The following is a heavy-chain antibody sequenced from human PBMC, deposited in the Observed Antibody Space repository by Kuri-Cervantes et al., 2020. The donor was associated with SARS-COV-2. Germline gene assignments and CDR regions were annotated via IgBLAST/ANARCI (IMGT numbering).Heavy chain of an antibody. CDR1: GYSISSGYY. CDR3: TRGTIAAAGSLDY. V-gene: IGHV4-38-2*01. D-gene: IGHD6-13*01. Sequence: SQTLSLTCAVSGYSISSGYYWGWIRQPPGKGLEWIGSIYHSGSTYYNPSLKSRVTISVDTSKNQFSLKLSSVTAADTAVYYCTRGTIAAAGSLDYWGQGTLVTVSS. J-gene: IGHJ4*02. CDR2: IYHSGST.